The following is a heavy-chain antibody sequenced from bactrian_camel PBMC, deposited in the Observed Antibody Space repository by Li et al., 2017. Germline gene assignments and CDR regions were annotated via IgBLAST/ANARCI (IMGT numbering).Heavy chain of an antibody. D-gene: IGHD5*01. Sequence: LVESGGGLVQPGGSLRLSCTASGFTFDDDVRMAWYRRAPGRECELVSTITGDGRTYYSDSVKGRFTISQDNTKNAVHLQMTSLRPEDTAMYYCRALVRPVDHDCVGQGTQVTVS. J-gene: IGHJ4*01. CDR2: ITGDGRT. V-gene: IGHV3S55*01. CDR1: GFTFDDDVR.